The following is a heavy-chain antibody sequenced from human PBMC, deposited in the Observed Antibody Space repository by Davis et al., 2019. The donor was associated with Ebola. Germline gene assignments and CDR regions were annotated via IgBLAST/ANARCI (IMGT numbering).Heavy chain of an antibody. Sequence: SLKISCAASGFTFDDYAMHWVRQAPGKGLEWVSGISWNSGSIGYADSVKGRFTISRDNAKNSLYLQMNSLRAEDTAVYYCAKDRWWYFDLWGRGTLVTVSS. V-gene: IGHV3-9*01. CDR2: ISWNSGSI. J-gene: IGHJ2*01. CDR3: AKDRWWYFDL. CDR1: GFTFDDYA.